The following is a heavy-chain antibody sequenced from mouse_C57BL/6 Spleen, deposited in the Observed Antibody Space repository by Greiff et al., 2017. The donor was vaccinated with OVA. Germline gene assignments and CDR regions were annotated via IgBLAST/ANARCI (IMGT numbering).Heavy chain of an antibody. CDR1: GYTFTSYW. CDR2: IYPGSGST. D-gene: IGHD3-2*02. J-gene: IGHJ4*01. V-gene: IGHV1-55*01. Sequence: VQLQQPGAELVKPGASVKMSCKASGYTFTSYWITWVKQRPGQGLEWIGDIYPGSGSTNYNEKFKSKATLTVDTSSSTAYMQLSSLTSEDSAVYYCARETAQAGAMDYWGQGTSVTVSS. CDR3: ARETAQAGAMDY.